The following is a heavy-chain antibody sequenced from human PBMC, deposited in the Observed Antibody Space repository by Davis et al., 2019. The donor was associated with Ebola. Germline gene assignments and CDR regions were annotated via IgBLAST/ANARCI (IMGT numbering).Heavy chain of an antibody. J-gene: IGHJ4*02. D-gene: IGHD1-26*01. Sequence: SETLSLTCTVSGGSISSYYWSCIRQPPGKGLEWIGYIYHSGSTYYNPSLKSRVTISVDRSKNQFSLKLSSVTAADTAVYYCARTLTTFFDYWGQGILVTVSS. CDR2: IYHSGST. CDR3: ARTLTTFFDY. V-gene: IGHV4-59*12. CDR1: GGSISSYY.